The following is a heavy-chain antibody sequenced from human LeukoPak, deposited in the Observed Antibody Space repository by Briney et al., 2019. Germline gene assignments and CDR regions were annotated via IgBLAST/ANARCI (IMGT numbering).Heavy chain of an antibody. Sequence: GASVKVSCKASGYTFTSYGISWVRQAPGQGLEWVGWISAYNGNTNYAQKLQGRVTMTTDTSTSTAYMELSRLRSDDMAVYYCARERRWATVTSLRYGMDVWGQGTTVTVSS. CDR1: GYTFTSYG. D-gene: IGHD4-17*01. CDR3: ARERRWATVTSLRYGMDV. CDR2: ISAYNGNT. V-gene: IGHV1-18*03. J-gene: IGHJ6*02.